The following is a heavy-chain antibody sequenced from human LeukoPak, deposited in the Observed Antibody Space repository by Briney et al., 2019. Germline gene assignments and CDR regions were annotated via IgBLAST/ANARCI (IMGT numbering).Heavy chain of an antibody. Sequence: GGSLRLSCAASGFTFSSYAMHWVRQAPGKGLEWVAVISYDGSNKYYADSVKGRFTISRDNSKNTLYLQMNSLRAEDTAVYYCARERGGDYSFDYWGQGTLVTVSS. CDR1: GFTFSSYA. CDR3: ARERGGDYSFDY. V-gene: IGHV3-30*14. J-gene: IGHJ4*02. CDR2: ISYDGSNK. D-gene: IGHD2-21*02.